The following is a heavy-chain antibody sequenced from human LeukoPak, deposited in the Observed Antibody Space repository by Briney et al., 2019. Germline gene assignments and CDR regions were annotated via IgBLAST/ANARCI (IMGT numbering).Heavy chain of an antibody. CDR2: ISSSGSTI. CDR1: GFTFSDYY. D-gene: IGHD6-19*01. CDR3: AKGWRQWLPMGDDAFDI. V-gene: IGHV3-11*01. J-gene: IGHJ3*02. Sequence: PGGSLRLSCAASGFTFSDYYMSWIRQAPGKGLEWVSYISSSGSTIYYADSVKGRFTISRDNSKNTLYLQMNSLRAEDTAVYYCAKGWRQWLPMGDDAFDIWGQGTMVTVSS.